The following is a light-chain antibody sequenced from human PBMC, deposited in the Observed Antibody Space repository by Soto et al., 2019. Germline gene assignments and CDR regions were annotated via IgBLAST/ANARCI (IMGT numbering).Light chain of an antibody. Sequence: EIVLTQSPGTLSLSPGERATLSCRASQSVLSSYLDWYQQKPGQAPRLLIYLASSRAAGIPDRFSGSGSGTNFTLTIRRLEPEDFAVYYCQQHGSSPWTFGQGTRV. CDR2: LAS. CDR3: QQHGSSPWT. V-gene: IGKV3-20*01. CDR1: QSVLSSY. J-gene: IGKJ1*01.